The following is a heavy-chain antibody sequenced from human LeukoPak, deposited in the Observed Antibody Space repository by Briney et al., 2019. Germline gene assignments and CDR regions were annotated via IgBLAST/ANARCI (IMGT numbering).Heavy chain of an antibody. J-gene: IGHJ3*02. D-gene: IGHD2-15*01. V-gene: IGHV1-24*01. CDR3: ARTVVVVAATEDAFDI. CDR1: GYTLTELS. Sequence: ASVKVSCKVSGYTLTELSMHWVRQAPGKGLEWMGGFDPEDGETIYAQKFQGRVTMTEDTSTDTAYMELSSLRSDDTAVYYCARTVVVVAATEDAFDIWGQGTMVTVSS. CDR2: FDPEDGET.